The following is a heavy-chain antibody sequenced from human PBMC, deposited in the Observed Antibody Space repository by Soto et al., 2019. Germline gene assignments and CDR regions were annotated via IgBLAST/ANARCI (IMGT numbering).Heavy chain of an antibody. CDR2: IYYSGST. Sequence: SETLSLTCTVSGGSVSSYYWSWIRQPPGKGLEWIGYIYYSGSTNYNPSLKSRVTISVDTSKNQFSLKLSSVTAADTAVYYCARDVYGSGDNWFDPWGQGTLVTVSS. V-gene: IGHV4-59*02. CDR1: GGSVSSYY. J-gene: IGHJ5*02. CDR3: ARDVYGSGDNWFDP. D-gene: IGHD3-10*01.